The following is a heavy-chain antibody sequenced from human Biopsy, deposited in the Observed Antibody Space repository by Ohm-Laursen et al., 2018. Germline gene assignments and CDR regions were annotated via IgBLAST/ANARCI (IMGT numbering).Heavy chain of an antibody. CDR1: GFIFDDYA. Sequence: SLRLSCTASGFIFDDYAMHWVRQAPGKGLEWVSGISWNSVGIGYADSVKGRFTISRDNAKNFLYLDMNNLRPEDTALYYCAKIHCSGGSCYPNAFDMWGHGTRVTVS. CDR2: ISWNSVGI. CDR3: AKIHCSGGSCYPNAFDM. J-gene: IGHJ3*02. V-gene: IGHV3-9*01. D-gene: IGHD2-15*01.